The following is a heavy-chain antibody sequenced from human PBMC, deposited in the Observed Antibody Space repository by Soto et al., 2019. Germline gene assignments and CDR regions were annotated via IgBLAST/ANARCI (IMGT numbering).Heavy chain of an antibody. CDR1: GFTFSSYS. J-gene: IGHJ4*02. Sequence: GGSLRLSCAASGFTFSSYSMNWVRQAPGKGLEWVSYISSSSSTIYYADSVKGRFTISRDNAKNSLYLQMNSLRAEDTAVYYCARDQNRNIWGSYRYTGVGYFDYWGQGTLVTVSS. CDR3: ARDQNRNIWGSYRYTGVGYFDY. D-gene: IGHD3-16*02. V-gene: IGHV3-48*01. CDR2: ISSSSSTI.